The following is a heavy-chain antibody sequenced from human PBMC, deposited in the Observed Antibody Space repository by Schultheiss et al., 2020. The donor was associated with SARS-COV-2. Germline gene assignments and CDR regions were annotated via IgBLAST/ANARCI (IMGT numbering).Heavy chain of an antibody. CDR2: IYYSGST. D-gene: IGHD3-3*01. CDR3: AADFWSGYPNYYYYGMDV. CDR1: GGSISSGGYY. J-gene: IGHJ6*02. Sequence: SETLSLTCTVSGGSISSGGYYWSWIRQHPGKGLEWIGYIYYSGSTYYNPSLKSRVTISVDTSKNQFSLKLSSVTAADTAVYYCAADFWSGYPNYYYYGMDVWGQGTTVTVSS. V-gene: IGHV4-31*03.